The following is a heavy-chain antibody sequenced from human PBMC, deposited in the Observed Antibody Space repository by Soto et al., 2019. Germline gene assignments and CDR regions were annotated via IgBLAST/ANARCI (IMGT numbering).Heavy chain of an antibody. Sequence: PSETLSLTCTVSGGSISSGGYYWSWIRQHPGKGLEWNGYFYYSWSTYYIPSLKSRVTISVVTFMILFSLKLCSVTAADTAVYYCARDPNYGGNSPLRYFDYWGQGTLVTVSS. J-gene: IGHJ4*02. D-gene: IGHD4-17*01. CDR1: GGSISSGGYY. CDR3: ARDPNYGGNSPLRYFDY. V-gene: IGHV4-31*03. CDR2: FYYSWST.